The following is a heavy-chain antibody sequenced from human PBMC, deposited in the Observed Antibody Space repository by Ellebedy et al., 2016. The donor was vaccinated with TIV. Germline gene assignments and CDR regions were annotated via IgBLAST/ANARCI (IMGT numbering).Heavy chain of an antibody. V-gene: IGHV3-74*03. Sequence: PSETLSLTCAASGYSFSGYWMHWVRQAPGKGLVWVSRINGDGSTTTYADSVKGRFTISRDDAKKTLYLQMNSLRDEDTAVYYCARVWGGVPVAGDVFDLWGQGTMVIVSS. CDR3: ARVWGGVPVAGDVFDL. CDR2: INGDGSTT. J-gene: IGHJ3*01. D-gene: IGHD6-19*01. CDR1: GYSFSGYW.